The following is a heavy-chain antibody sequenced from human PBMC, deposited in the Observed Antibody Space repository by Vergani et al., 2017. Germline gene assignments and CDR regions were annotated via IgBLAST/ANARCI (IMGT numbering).Heavy chain of an antibody. CDR1: EYSFGNYW. V-gene: IGHV5-51*01. D-gene: IGHD1-1*01. CDR3: ARHTTYTDS. J-gene: IGHJ4*02. Sequence: EVELVQSGPELRKPGESLKISCKGSEYSFGNYWIGWVRQMPGKGLEWMGIIYPADSDTRYSPSLQGQVTISAGKSISTAFLQWDSLKASDTALYYCARHTTYTDSWGQGTLVTVSS. CDR2: IYPADSDT.